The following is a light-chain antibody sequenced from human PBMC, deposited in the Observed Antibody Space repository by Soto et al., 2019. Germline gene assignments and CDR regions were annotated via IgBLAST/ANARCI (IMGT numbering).Light chain of an antibody. V-gene: IGLV2-14*01. CDR3: SSYTSSSTLVV. CDR1: SSDVGGYNY. Sequence: QSALTQPASVSGSPGQSITICCTGTSSDVGGYNYVSWYQQHPGKAPKLMIYDVSNRPSGVSNRFSGSKSGNTASLIVSGLQAEDEADYYCSSYTSSSTLVVFGGGTQLTVL. J-gene: IGLJ2*01. CDR2: DVS.